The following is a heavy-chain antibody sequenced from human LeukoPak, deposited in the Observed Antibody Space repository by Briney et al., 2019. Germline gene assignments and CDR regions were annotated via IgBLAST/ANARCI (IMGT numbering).Heavy chain of an antibody. CDR2: INPNSGGT. J-gene: IGHJ4*02. CDR1: GYTFTGYY. CDR3: ARAPYYYGSGGVPVRY. Sequence: ASVKVSCKASGYTFTGYYMHWVRQAPGQGLEWMGWINPNSGGTNYAQKFQGRVTMTRDTSISTAYMELSRLRSDDTAVYYCARAPYYYGSGGVPVRYWGQGTLVTVSS. D-gene: IGHD3-10*01. V-gene: IGHV1-2*02.